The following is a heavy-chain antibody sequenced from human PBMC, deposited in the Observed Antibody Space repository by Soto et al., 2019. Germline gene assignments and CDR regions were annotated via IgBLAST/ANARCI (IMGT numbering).Heavy chain of an antibody. CDR2: INHSGTV. D-gene: IGHD3-10*01. Sequence: KPSETLSLTCAVNGGAFNGYYWTWIRQPPGKGLEWIGKINHSGTVDYNPSLKSRVTVSIDTSKKEFSLTLTSVTAADTAVYYCARAGAALVRGSIGGFDYWGQGTLVTVSS. CDR1: GGAFNGYY. CDR3: ARAGAALVRGSIGGFDY. V-gene: IGHV4-34*01. J-gene: IGHJ4*02.